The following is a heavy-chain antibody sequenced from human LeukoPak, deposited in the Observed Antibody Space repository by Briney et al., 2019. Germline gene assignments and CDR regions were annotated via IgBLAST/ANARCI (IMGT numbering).Heavy chain of an antibody. Sequence: GGSLRLSCAASGIAVIGNYMSWVRQPPGKGLEWVSFISINTDTFYADSVRGRFTISRDSSKNTLFLQMNSLRDEDSAVYYCAIAQSWDELFDSWGQGTLLTVSS. J-gene: IGHJ4*02. D-gene: IGHD1-26*01. CDR2: ISINTDT. V-gene: IGHV3-53*01. CDR3: AIAQSWDELFDS. CDR1: GIAVIGNY.